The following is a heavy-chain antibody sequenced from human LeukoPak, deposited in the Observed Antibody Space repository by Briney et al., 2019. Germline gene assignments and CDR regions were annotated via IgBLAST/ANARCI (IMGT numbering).Heavy chain of an antibody. J-gene: IGHJ4*02. CDR3: ARSLPSSLGGFDY. CDR2: ISSSGSTI. V-gene: IGHV3-11*01. D-gene: IGHD3-16*01. Sequence: GESLKISCAASGFTFSDYYMSWIRQAPGKGLEWVSYISSSGSTIYYADSVKGRFTISRDNAKNSLYLQMNSLRAEDTAVYYCARSLPSSLGGFDYWGQGTPVTVSS. CDR1: GFTFSDYY.